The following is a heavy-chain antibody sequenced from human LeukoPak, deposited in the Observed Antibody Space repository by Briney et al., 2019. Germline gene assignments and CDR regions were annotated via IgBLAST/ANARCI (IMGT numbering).Heavy chain of an antibody. CDR3: ARDLDYYYMDV. Sequence: GGSLRLSCAASGFTFSSYGMHWVRQAPGKGLEWVAVIWYDGSSKYYADSVKGRFTISRDNSKNTLYLQMNSLRAEVTAVYYCARDLDYYYMDVWGKGTTVTVSS. CDR2: IWYDGSSK. V-gene: IGHV3-33*01. J-gene: IGHJ6*03. CDR1: GFTFSSYG.